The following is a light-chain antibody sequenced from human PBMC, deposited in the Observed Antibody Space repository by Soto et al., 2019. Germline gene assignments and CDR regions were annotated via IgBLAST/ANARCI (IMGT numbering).Light chain of an antibody. CDR1: SSVIGRYNF. V-gene: IGLV2-14*01. CDR2: EAT. CDR3: TSYTITTLDV. Sequence: QSPLPKLPPMSGPPGQWITISCPGTSSVIGRYNFASWYQHHPGKAPKLIIYEATKRPSGVSYRFSGPKSGNTASLTISGLQAEDEADYYCTSYTITTLDVFGNGTKVTVL. J-gene: IGLJ1*01.